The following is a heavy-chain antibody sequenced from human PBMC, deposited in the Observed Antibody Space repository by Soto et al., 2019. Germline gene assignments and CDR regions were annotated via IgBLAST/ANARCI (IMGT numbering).Heavy chain of an antibody. Sequence: GGSLRLSCAASGFTFSSYSMNWVRQAPGKGLEWVSSISSSSSYIYYADSVKGRFTISRDNAKNSLYLQMNSLRAEDTAVYYCARGVPGYKSSYYYMDVWGKGTTVTVSS. D-gene: IGHD1-20*01. CDR2: ISSSSSYI. CDR1: GFTFSSYS. CDR3: ARGVPGYKSSYYYMDV. V-gene: IGHV3-21*01. J-gene: IGHJ6*03.